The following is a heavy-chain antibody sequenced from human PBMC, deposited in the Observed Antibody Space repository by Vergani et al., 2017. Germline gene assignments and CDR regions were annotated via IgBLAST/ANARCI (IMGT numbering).Heavy chain of an antibody. V-gene: IGHV3-30*03. D-gene: IGHD4-11*01. J-gene: IGHJ6*03. CDR3: ARVQFPYYYYYYMDV. CDR1: GFTFTNFA. Sequence: VQLLESGGNLVQPGGSLRLSCAASGFTFTNFAMTWVRQAPGEGLEWVATISFDGNKKDYTEAVRGRFTISRDSSKTLYLQMDSLRVEDTAVYYCARVQFPYYYYYYMDVWGKGTTVTVSS. CDR2: ISFDGNKK.